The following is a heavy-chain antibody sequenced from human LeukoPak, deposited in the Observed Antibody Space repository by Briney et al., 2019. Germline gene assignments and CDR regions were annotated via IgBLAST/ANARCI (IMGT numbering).Heavy chain of an antibody. CDR2: IYTSGST. Sequence: PSETLSLTCTVSGASISDYYWSWIRQPAGKGLEWIGRIYTSGSTNYNPSLKSRVTMSVDTSKNQFSLKLSSVTAADTAVYYCARDDPYCSGGSCYPSVYMDVWGKGTTVTVSS. CDR3: ARDDPYCSGGSCYPSVYMDV. V-gene: IGHV4-4*07. D-gene: IGHD2-15*01. J-gene: IGHJ6*03. CDR1: GASISDYY.